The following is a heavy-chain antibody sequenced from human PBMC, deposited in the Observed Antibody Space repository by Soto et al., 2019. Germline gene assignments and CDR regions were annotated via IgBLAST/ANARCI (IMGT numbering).Heavy chain of an antibody. D-gene: IGHD5-18*01. J-gene: IGHJ4*02. V-gene: IGHV4-59*01. Sequence: SETLSLTCTVSGGSISNYYWSWIRQPPGKGLEWIGYIYSSGSTHYNPSLQSRVTISADTSKNQVSLKVNSVTAADTAMYYCARDHPHSYGVYYFDYWGQGTPVTVAS. CDR1: GGSISNYY. CDR3: ARDHPHSYGVYYFDY. CDR2: IYSSGST.